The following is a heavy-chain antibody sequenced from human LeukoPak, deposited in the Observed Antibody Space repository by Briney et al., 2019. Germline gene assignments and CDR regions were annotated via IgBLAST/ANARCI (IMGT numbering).Heavy chain of an antibody. D-gene: IGHD2-2*01. J-gene: IGHJ6*02. CDR3: ARDPLFVVVPAASRRNYYYYGMDV. Sequence: PGGSLRLSCAVSGFTFSSSWMHWVRHAPGKGLVWVSHIKTDGSTTAYADSVKGRFTISRDNSKNTLYLQMNSLRAEDTAVYYCARDPLFVVVPAASRRNYYYYGMDVWGQGTTVTVSS. CDR1: GFTFSSSW. V-gene: IGHV3-74*01. CDR2: IKTDGSTT.